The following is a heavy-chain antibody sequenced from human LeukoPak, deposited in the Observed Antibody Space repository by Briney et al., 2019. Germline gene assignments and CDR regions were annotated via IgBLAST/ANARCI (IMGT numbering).Heavy chain of an antibody. V-gene: IGHV3-30-3*01. CDR3: ARGAQWELQRGAFDI. Sequence: GRSLRLSCAASGFTFSSYAMHWVRQAPGKGLEWVAVISYDGSNKYYADSVKGRFTISRDNSKNTLYLQMNSLRAEDTAVYYCARGAQWELQRGAFDIWGQGTMVTVSS. D-gene: IGHD1-26*01. J-gene: IGHJ3*02. CDR1: GFTFSSYA. CDR2: ISYDGSNK.